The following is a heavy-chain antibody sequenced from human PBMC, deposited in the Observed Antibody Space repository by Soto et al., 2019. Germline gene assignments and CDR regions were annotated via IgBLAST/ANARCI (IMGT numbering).Heavy chain of an antibody. CDR1: GFTFSSYG. CDR3: ARAYCGGDCDPNYYYYGMDV. J-gene: IGHJ6*02. V-gene: IGHV3-21*01. CDR2: ISSSSSYI. Sequence: GGSLRLSCAASGFTFSSYGMNWVRQAPGKGLEWVSSISSSSSYIYYADSVKGRFTISRDNAKNSLYLQMNSLRAEDTAVYYCARAYCGGDCDPNYYYYGMDVWGQGTTVTVSS. D-gene: IGHD2-21*02.